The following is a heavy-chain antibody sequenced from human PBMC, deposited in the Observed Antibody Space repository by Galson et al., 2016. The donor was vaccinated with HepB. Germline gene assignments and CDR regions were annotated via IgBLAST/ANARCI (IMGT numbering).Heavy chain of an antibody. CDR3: ARGVLRLSSFDY. CDR2: VYFIGST. J-gene: IGHJ4*02. Sequence: SETLSLTCTVSGDSVSNGNYYWSWIRQTPGKGLEYIGYVYFIGSTKSSPSLESRVNISVDTSKNQFSLTLSSVTAADTALYYCARGVLRLSSFDYWGQGTLVTVSS. D-gene: IGHD2/OR15-2a*01. V-gene: IGHV4-61*01. CDR1: GDSVSNGNYY.